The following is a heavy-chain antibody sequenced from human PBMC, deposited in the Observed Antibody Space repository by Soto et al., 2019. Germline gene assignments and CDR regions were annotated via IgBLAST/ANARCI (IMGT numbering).Heavy chain of an antibody. Sequence: QVQLQESGPGLVKPSQTLSLTCPVSGGSISSGGYYWSWIRQHPGQGLEWIGYIYYSGSTYYNPSLKSRVTISLDTSMHQCSLKLSSVTASDTAVYYCARALSSGILVVPAANFDPWGQGTLVTVSS. J-gene: IGHJ5*02. CDR2: IYYSGST. V-gene: IGHV4-31*03. CDR3: ARALSSGILVVPAANFDP. D-gene: IGHD2-2*01. CDR1: GGSISSGGYY.